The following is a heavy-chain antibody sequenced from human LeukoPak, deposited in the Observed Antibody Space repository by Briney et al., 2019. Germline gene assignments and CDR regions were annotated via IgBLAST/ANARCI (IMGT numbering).Heavy chain of an antibody. CDR2: FYHSGST. J-gene: IGHJ4*02. CDR1: GGSISISNYY. CDR3: ARHPDPYYFDY. V-gene: IGHV4-39*01. D-gene: IGHD1-14*01. Sequence: PSETLSLTCTVSGGSISISNYYWGWIRQPPGKGLEWIGSFYHSGSTYYNPSLKSRVTISVDTSKNQFSLKLSSVTAADTAVYYCARHPDPYYFDYWGQGTLVTVS.